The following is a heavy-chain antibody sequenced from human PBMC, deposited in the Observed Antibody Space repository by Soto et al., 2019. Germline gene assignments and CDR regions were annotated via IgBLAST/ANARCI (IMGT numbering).Heavy chain of an antibody. V-gene: IGHV1-69*05. D-gene: IGHD5-18*01. J-gene: IGHJ5*02. CDR2: IIPIFGTA. CDR3: ARVGRGTARVFTAGDCFDP. CDR1: GGTFSSYA. Sequence: ASVKVSCKASGGTFSSYAISWVRQAPGQGLEWMGGIIPIFGTANYAQKLQGRVTMTTDTSTSTAYMELRSLRSDDTAVYYCARVGRGTARVFTAGDCFDPGGKETLVTVPS.